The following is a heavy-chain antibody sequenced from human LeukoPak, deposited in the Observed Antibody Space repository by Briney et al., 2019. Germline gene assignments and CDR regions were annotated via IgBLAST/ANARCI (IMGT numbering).Heavy chain of an antibody. CDR1: GGSISSSSYY. J-gene: IGHJ6*02. D-gene: IGHD4-17*01. Sequence: PSETLSLTCTVSGGSISSSSYYWGWIRQPPGTGLEWLGSIYYSGSTYYNPSLKSRVTISVDTSKNQFSLKLSSVTAADTAVYYCARHDDYGGYYYYYYGMDVWGQGTTVTVSS. CDR2: IYYSGST. CDR3: ARHDDYGGYYYYYYGMDV. V-gene: IGHV4-39*01.